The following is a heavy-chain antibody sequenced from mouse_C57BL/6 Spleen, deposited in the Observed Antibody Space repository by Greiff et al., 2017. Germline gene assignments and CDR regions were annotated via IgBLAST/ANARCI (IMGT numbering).Heavy chain of an antibody. Sequence: QVQLQQPGAELVKPGASVKLSCKASGYTFTSYWMHWVKQRPGQGLEWIGMIHPNSGSTNSNEKFKSKATLPVDKSSSTAYMQLSSLTSEDSAVYYGTRPAQAKAMVEYYSAMDYWGQGTSVTVSS. CDR2: IHPNSGST. CDR1: GYTFTSYW. J-gene: IGHJ4*01. V-gene: IGHV1-64*01. CDR3: TRPAQAKAMVEYYSAMDY. D-gene: IGHD3-2*02.